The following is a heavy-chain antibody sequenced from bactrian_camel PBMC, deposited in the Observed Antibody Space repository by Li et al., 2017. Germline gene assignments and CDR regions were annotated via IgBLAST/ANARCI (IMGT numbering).Heavy chain of an antibody. Sequence: HVQLVESGGGLVRPGGSLRLSCTTSGFVLKDYWMSWVRQAPGKGLEWVSSIYSDGGNTYYADSVKGRFTISRDNAKNTVYLQMNSPKPEDTALYYCVRSYRAEYGGSWSPNYWGQGT. CDR1: GFVLKDYW. CDR2: IYSDGGNT. J-gene: IGHJ4*01. CDR3: VRSYRAEYGGSWSPNY. V-gene: IGHV3S6*01. D-gene: IGHD6*01.